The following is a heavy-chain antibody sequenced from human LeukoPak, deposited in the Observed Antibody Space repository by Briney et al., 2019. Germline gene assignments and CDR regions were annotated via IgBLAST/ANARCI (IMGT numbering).Heavy chain of an antibody. Sequence: GRSLRLSCAASGFTFSSYSMHWVRQAPGKGLEWVSYISSSSSTIYYADSVKGRFTISRDNAKNSLYLQMNSLRAEDTAVYYCASFIALYDFWSGYPDVWGKGTTVTVSS. J-gene: IGHJ6*04. CDR2: ISSSSSTI. CDR1: GFTFSSYS. CDR3: ASFIALYDFWSGYPDV. V-gene: IGHV3-48*01. D-gene: IGHD3-3*01.